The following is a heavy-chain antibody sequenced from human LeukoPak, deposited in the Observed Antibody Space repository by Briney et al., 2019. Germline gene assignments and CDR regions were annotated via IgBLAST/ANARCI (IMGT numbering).Heavy chain of an antibody. CDR1: GFTFSSYG. CDR3: AKPRYYDSSGYPRFGRGPIDY. J-gene: IGHJ4*02. CDR2: ISYDGSNK. D-gene: IGHD3-22*01. Sequence: GRSLRLSCAASGFTFSSYGMHWVRQAPGKGLEWVAVISYDGSNKYYADSVKGRFTISRDNSKNTLYLQMNSLRAEDTAVYYCAKPRYYDSSGYPRFGRGPIDYWDQGTLVTVSS. V-gene: IGHV3-30*18.